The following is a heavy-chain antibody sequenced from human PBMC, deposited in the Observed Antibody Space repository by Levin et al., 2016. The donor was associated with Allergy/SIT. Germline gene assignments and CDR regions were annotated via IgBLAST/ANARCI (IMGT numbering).Heavy chain of an antibody. CDR2: INSDGSNT. V-gene: IGHV3-74*01. Sequence: GGSLRLSCAASGSTFSTYWMHWVRQAPGKGLVWVSRINSDGSNTHYADSVKGRFTISRDNTKNSLYLQMNSLRADDTAVYYCARGHKGLEVWGQGTTVTVSS. J-gene: IGHJ6*02. CDR3: ARGHKGLEV. CDR1: GSTFSTYW.